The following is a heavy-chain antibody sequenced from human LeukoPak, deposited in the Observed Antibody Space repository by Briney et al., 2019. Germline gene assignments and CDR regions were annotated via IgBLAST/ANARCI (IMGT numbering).Heavy chain of an antibody. Sequence: PGGSLRLSCAASGFTVSSNYMSWVRQPPGKGLEWVSVINSGGSTNYADSVKGRFTISRDNSKNTLYLQMSSLRAEDTAVYYCAKDTDGDAPHAFDIWGQGTMVTVSS. J-gene: IGHJ3*02. CDR2: INSGGST. CDR3: AKDTDGDAPHAFDI. D-gene: IGHD3-10*01. CDR1: GFTVSSNY. V-gene: IGHV3-53*01.